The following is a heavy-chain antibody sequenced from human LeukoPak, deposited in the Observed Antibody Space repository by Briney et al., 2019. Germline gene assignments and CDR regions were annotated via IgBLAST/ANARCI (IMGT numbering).Heavy chain of an antibody. D-gene: IGHD5-12*01. CDR1: GFTFSSYW. CDR3: AREGSGYDLSFDY. Sequence: GGSLRLSCAASGFTFSSYWMSWVRQAPGKGLEWVANIKQDGSEKYYVDSVKGRFTISRDNAKNPLYLQMNSLRAEDTAVYYCAREGSGYDLSFDYWGQGTLVTVSS. CDR2: IKQDGSEK. V-gene: IGHV3-7*01. J-gene: IGHJ4*02.